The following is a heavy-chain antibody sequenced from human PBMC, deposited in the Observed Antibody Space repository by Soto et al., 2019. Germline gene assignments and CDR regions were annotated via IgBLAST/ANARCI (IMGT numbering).Heavy chain of an antibody. CDR3: ARAGGYDSSASTSPPSY. CDR1: GYTFTSYG. CDR2: ISAYNGNT. D-gene: IGHD3-22*01. J-gene: IGHJ4*02. V-gene: IGHV1-18*04. Sequence: ASVKVSCKASGYTFTSYGISWVRQAPGQGLEWMGWISAYNGNTNYAQKLQGRVTMTTDTSTSTAYMELRSLRSDDTAVYYCARAGGYDSSASTSPPSYWGQGTLVTVSS.